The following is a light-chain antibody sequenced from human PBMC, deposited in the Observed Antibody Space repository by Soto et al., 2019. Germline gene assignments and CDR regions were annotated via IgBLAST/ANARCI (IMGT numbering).Light chain of an antibody. J-gene: IGKJ1*01. Sequence: DIVMTQSPLSLPVTPGEPASISCRSSQSILYSNGYNYLHWYLQKPGQSPQLLVYLGSTRASGVPDRFSGRGSGTDFTLKISRVEAEDVGVYYCMQGVQTPPTFGQGTKVEIK. CDR2: LGS. V-gene: IGKV2-28*01. CDR3: MQGVQTPPT. CDR1: QSILYSNGYNY.